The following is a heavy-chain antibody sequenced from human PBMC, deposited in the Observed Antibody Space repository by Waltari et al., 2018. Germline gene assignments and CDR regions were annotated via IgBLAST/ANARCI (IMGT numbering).Heavy chain of an antibody. CDR2: ISSSSSTI. V-gene: IGHV3-48*01. CDR3: YYYYGMDV. J-gene: IGHJ6*02. Sequence: EVQLVESGGGLVQPGGSLRLSCAASGFTFSSYSMNWVRQAPGKGLEWVSYISSSSSTIYYDDAVKGRFTISRDNAKNSLYLQMNSLRAEDTAVYYCYYYYGMDVWGQGTTVTVSS. CDR1: GFTFSSYS.